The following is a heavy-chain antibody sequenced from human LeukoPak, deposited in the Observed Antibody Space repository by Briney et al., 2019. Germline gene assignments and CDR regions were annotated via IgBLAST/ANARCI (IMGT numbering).Heavy chain of an antibody. V-gene: IGHV5-51*01. CDR2: IYPGDSDT. J-gene: IGHJ3*02. CDR3: ARYYDYVGGTRNAFDI. D-gene: IGHD3-16*01. Sequence: GESLKISCKGSGYSFTSYWIGWVRQMPGKGLEWMGIIYPGDSDTGYRPSFQGQVTISADKSISTAYLQWSSLKASDTAMYYCARYYDYVGGTRNAFDIWGQGTMVTVSS. CDR1: GYSFTSYW.